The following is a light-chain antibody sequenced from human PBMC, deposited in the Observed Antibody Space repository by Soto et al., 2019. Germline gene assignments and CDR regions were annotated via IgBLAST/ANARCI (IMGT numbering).Light chain of an antibody. CDR1: QGINNY. CDR2: AAS. CDR3: QQYNSYPPT. V-gene: IGKV1-16*02. J-gene: IGKJ4*01. Sequence: DIEMTQSPSSLSASVGDRVTITCRASQGINNYLAWFQQKPGKAPQSLIYAASSLQSGVPSKFSGSGSETDFTLTISSLQSEDFATYYCQQYNSYPPTFGGGTKVEIK.